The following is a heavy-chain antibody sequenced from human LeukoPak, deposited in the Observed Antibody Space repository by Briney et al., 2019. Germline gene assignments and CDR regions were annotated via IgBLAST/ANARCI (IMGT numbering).Heavy chain of an antibody. J-gene: IGHJ4*02. D-gene: IGHD3-3*01. CDR3: ASGSNYDFWSGYPLYYFDY. Sequence: ASVKVSCKASGYTFTGYYMHWVRQAPGQGLEWMGWINPNSGGTNYAQKFQGRVTMTRDTSISTAYMELSRLRSDDTAVYYCASGSNYDFWSGYPLYYFDYWGQGTLVTVSS. CDR1: GYTFTGYY. CDR2: INPNSGGT. V-gene: IGHV1-2*02.